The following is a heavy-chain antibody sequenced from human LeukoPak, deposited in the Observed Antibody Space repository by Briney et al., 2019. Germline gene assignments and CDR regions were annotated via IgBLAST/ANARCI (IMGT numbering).Heavy chain of an antibody. CDR2: IYTSGST. CDR3: ARGGENYYDSSGSIDY. D-gene: IGHD3-22*01. Sequence: SETLSLTCTVSGGSISSYYWSWIRQPAGKGLEWIGRIYTSGSTNYNPSLKSRVTISVDTSKNQFSLKLSSVTAADTAVYYCARGGENYYDSSGSIDYWGQGTLVTVSS. J-gene: IGHJ4*02. CDR1: GGSISSYY. V-gene: IGHV4-4*07.